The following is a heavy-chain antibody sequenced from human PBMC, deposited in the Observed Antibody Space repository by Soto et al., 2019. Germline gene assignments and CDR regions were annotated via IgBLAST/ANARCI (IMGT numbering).Heavy chain of an antibody. CDR1: GFTFDDYA. D-gene: IGHD2-2*01. J-gene: IGHJ6*02. Sequence: GGSLRLSCAASGFTFDDYAMHWVRQAPGKGLEWVSGISWNSGSIGYADSVKGRFTISRDNAKNSLYLQMNSLRAEDTALYYCAKGCSSTSCPGAYYYYGMDVWGQGTMVTVSS. CDR2: ISWNSGSI. V-gene: IGHV3-9*01. CDR3: AKGCSSTSCPGAYYYYGMDV.